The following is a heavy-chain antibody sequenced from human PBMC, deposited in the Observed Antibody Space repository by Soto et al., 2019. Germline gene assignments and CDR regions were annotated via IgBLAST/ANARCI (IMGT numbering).Heavy chain of an antibody. V-gene: IGHV3-23*01. J-gene: IGHJ4*02. CDR2: INGSGGST. Sequence: GGSLRLSCAASGFTFSSYAMSWVRQAPGKGLEWVSAINGSGGSTYYADSVKGRFTISRDNSKNTLYLQMNSLRAEDTAVYYCAKAQVWRYFDWLPTFFDYWGQGTLVTVSS. CDR3: AKAQVWRYFDWLPTFFDY. D-gene: IGHD3-9*01. CDR1: GFTFSSYA.